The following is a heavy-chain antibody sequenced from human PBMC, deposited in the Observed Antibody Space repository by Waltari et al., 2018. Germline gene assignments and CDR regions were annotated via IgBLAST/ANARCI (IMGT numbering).Heavy chain of an antibody. CDR1: GFTFSSYG. J-gene: IGHJ4*02. CDR2: ISYDGSNK. D-gene: IGHD4-17*01. V-gene: IGHV3-30*18. CDR3: AKENGDYVLARYFDY. Sequence: QVQLVESGGGVVQPGRSLSLSCAASGFTFSSYGLPWVRLAPGKGLEWVAVISYDGSNKYYADSVKGRFTISRDNSKNTLYLQMNSLRAEDTAVYYCAKENGDYVLARYFDYWGQGTLVTVSS.